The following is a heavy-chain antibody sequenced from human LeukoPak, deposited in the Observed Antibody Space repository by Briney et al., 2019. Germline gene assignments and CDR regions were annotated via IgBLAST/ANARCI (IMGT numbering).Heavy chain of an antibody. Sequence: PGRSLRLSRAASGFTFRSYGMHWVRQAPGKGLEWVAVMWYDGRKKDYADSVKGRFIISRDNSKNTVYLQMNSLRADDTAVYYCARDPTTVTTGVLGYWGQGTLVTVSS. CDR3: ARDPTTVTTGVLGY. V-gene: IGHV3-33*01. CDR1: GFTFRSYG. D-gene: IGHD4-17*01. CDR2: MWYDGRKK. J-gene: IGHJ4*01.